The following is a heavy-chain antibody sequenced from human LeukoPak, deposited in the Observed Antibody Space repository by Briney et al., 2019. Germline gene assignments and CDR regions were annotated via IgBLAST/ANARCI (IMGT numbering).Heavy chain of an antibody. Sequence: GGSLRLSCAASGFTFSSYGMHWVRQAPGKGLEWVSYISSSGSTIYYADSVKGRFTISRDNAKNSLYLQMNSLRDEDTAVYYCAKVGAYYYDSREENWFDPWGQGTLVTVSS. CDR1: GFTFSSYG. J-gene: IGHJ5*02. CDR2: ISSSGSTI. CDR3: AKVGAYYYDSREENWFDP. V-gene: IGHV3-48*02. D-gene: IGHD3-22*01.